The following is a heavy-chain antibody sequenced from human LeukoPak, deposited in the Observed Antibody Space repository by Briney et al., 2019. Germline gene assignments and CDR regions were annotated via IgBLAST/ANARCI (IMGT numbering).Heavy chain of an antibody. CDR3: ARSRIAVALYYFDY. D-gene: IGHD6-19*01. CDR2: IIPILGIA. V-gene: IGHV1-69*04. Sequence: GASVKVSCKASGGTFSSYAISWVRQAPGQGLEWMGRIIPILGIANYAQKFQGRVTITADKSTSTAYMELSSLRSEDTAVYYCARSRIAVALYYFDYWGQGTLVTVSS. J-gene: IGHJ4*02. CDR1: GGTFSSYA.